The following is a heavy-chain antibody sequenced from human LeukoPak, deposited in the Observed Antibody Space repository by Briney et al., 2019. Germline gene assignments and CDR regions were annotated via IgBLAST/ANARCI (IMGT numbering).Heavy chain of an antibody. V-gene: IGHV4-39*02. Sequence: PSETLSLTCTVSGGSISSSSYYWGWIRQPPGKGLEWIGNIYYSGSTYYNPSLKSRVTISVDTSKNQFSLKLSSVTAADTAVYYCARDTAMVTYWFDPWGQGTLVTVSS. CDR1: GGSISSSSYY. CDR2: IYYSGST. CDR3: ARDTAMVTYWFDP. J-gene: IGHJ5*02. D-gene: IGHD5-18*01.